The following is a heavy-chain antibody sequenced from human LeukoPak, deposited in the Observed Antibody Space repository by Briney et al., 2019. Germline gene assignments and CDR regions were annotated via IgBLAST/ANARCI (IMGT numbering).Heavy chain of an antibody. D-gene: IGHD2-15*01. CDR3: TRIVVVAATLGWFDP. V-gene: IGHV3-49*04. J-gene: IGHJ5*02. CDR2: IRSKAYGGTT. CDR1: GFTFGDYA. Sequence: PGRSLRLSCTASGFTFGDYAMSWVRQAPGKGLEWVGFIRSKAYGGTTEYAASVRGRFTISRDDSKSIAYLQMNSLKTEDTAVYYCTRIVVVAATLGWFDPWGKGTLVTVSS.